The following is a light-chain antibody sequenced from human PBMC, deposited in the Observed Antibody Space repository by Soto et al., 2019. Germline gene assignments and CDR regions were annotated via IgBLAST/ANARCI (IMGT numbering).Light chain of an antibody. Sequence: DTQMTQSPSTLSASVGDRVTITCRASQSISSWLAWYQQKPGKAPNLLIFKAASLESGVPSRFNGSGSGTEFTLTISSLQPDDFATYYCQQYNSYPWSFGQGTKVEIK. CDR2: KAA. V-gene: IGKV1-5*03. CDR3: QQYNSYPWS. CDR1: QSISSW. J-gene: IGKJ1*01.